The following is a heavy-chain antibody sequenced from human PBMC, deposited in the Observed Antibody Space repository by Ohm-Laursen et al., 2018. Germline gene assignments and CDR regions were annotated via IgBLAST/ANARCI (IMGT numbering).Heavy chain of an antibody. CDR3: ARGFSGWWGRIDY. Sequence: SDTLSLTCAVYGGSFSGHYWNWIRQPPGKGLEWIGEINHSRSTKYNSSFKSRVTISVDTSKNQFSLKLSSVTAADTAVYYCARGFSGWWGRIDYWGQGILVTVSS. J-gene: IGHJ4*02. V-gene: IGHV4-34*01. CDR1: GGSFSGHY. CDR2: INHSRST. D-gene: IGHD6-19*01.